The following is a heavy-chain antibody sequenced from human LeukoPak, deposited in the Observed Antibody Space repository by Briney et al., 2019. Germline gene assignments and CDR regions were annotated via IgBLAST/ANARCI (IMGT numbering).Heavy chain of an antibody. J-gene: IGHJ4*02. V-gene: IGHV1-18*01. Sequence: ASVKVSCKASGYTFTSYGISWVRQAPGQGLEWMGWINAYNGNTNYAQKLQGRVTMTTDTSTSTAYMELRSLRSDDTAVYYCARDIGYSGYDSLPFDYWDQGTLVTVSS. D-gene: IGHD5-12*01. CDR3: ARDIGYSGYDSLPFDY. CDR2: INAYNGNT. CDR1: GYTFTSYG.